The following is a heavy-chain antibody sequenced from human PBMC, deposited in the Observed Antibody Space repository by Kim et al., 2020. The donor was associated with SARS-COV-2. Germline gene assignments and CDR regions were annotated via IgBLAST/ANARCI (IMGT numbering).Heavy chain of an antibody. J-gene: IGHJ4*02. D-gene: IGHD6-19*01. Sequence: GGSLRLSCAASGFTFRSNWMHWVRQAPGKGPVWVSRINSDGSTTTYADSVKGRFTISRDNAKNTLYLQMNSLRVKDTAVYHCAAVTGTVNWGQGTLVIVSS. CDR1: GFTFRSNW. CDR3: AAVTGTVN. CDR2: INSDGSTT. V-gene: IGHV3-74*01.